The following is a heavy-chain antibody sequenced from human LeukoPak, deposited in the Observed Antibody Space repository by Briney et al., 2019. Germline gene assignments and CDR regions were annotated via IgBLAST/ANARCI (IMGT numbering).Heavy chain of an antibody. Sequence: PSETLSLTCTVSGGSINSGGYYWSWIRQHPGKGLEWIGYIFYSGNSYFNPSLKSPATISMDTSKNQFSLKLSSVTAADTAVYYCAREIAVTTHFASWGPGTLVTVSS. V-gene: IGHV4-31*01. CDR2: IFYSGNS. J-gene: IGHJ4*02. CDR1: GGSINSGGYY. CDR3: AREIAVTTHFAS. D-gene: IGHD4-17*01.